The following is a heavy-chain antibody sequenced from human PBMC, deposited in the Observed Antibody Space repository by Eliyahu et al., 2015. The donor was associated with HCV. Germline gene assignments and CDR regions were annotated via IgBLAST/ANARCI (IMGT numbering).Heavy chain of an antibody. J-gene: IGHJ4*02. V-gene: IGHV4-61*03. D-gene: IGHD3-16*02. Sequence: QVQLQESGPGLVKPSETLSLTCGVSGGSVSSSTFYWSWXRQAPGKGLEWIGYINYSGTTKYNPSLESRVTISIDTSKNHFSLKLNSVTPADTAVYFCARRVDDFVWGSYHDFWGQGTLVTVSS. CDR1: GGSVSSSTFY. CDR3: ARRVDDFVWGSYHDF. CDR2: INYSGTT.